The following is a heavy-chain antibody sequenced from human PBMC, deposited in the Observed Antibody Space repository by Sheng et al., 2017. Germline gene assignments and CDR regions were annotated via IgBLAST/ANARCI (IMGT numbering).Heavy chain of an antibody. Sequence: EVQLLESGGGLVQPGGSLRLSCAASGFTFSSYAMSWVRQAPGKGLEWVSGISSSGTTYYADSVKGRFTISRDNSKNTLYVQMNSLRAEDTAVFYCAKVDMRVTLIRPYYYYMDVWGKGTTVTVSS. J-gene: IGHJ6*03. CDR1: GFTFSSYA. CDR3: AKVDMRVTLIRPYYYYMDV. V-gene: IGHV3-23*01. CDR2: ISSSGTT. D-gene: IGHD3-22*01.